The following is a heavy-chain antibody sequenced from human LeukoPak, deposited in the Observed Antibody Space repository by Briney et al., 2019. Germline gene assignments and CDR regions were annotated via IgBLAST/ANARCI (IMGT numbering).Heavy chain of an antibody. D-gene: IGHD1-1*01. CDR1: GFTFDDYA. V-gene: IGHV3-9*01. J-gene: IGHJ4*02. CDR2: ISWNSGSI. CDR3: ARSYNAIGGPLDY. Sequence: GGSLRLSCAASGFTFDDYAMHWVRQAPGKGLEWVAGISWNSGSIGYADSVKRRFTIPRDNAKNSLYLQMNRLRAEDTALYYCARSYNAIGGPLDYWGQGTLVTVSS.